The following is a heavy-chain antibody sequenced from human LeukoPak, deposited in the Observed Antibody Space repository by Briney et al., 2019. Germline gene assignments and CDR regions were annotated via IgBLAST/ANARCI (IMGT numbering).Heavy chain of an antibody. J-gene: IGHJ4*02. Sequence: SETLSLTCTVSGGSISSYYWSWIRQPAGKGLEWIGRIYTSGSTNYNPSLKSRVTMSVDTSKNQFSLKLSSVTAADTAVYYCARGASSLLLWFGELLPPYYFDYWGQGTLVTVSS. CDR3: ARGASSLLLWFGELLPPYYFDY. D-gene: IGHD3-10*01. V-gene: IGHV4-4*07. CDR2: IYTSGST. CDR1: GGSISSYY.